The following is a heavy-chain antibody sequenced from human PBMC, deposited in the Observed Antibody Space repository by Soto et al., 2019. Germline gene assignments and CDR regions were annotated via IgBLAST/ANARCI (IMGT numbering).Heavy chain of an antibody. Sequence: QVQLQESGPGLVKPSQTLSLTCTVSGGSISSGDYYWSWIRQPPGKGLEWIGYLYYSGSTYYNPSLRSRVTISVDTSKTQFSLKLSSVTAADTAVYYCARVSSRMINAFDIWGQGTMVTVSS. CDR3: ARVSSRMINAFDI. J-gene: IGHJ3*02. CDR2: LYYSGST. D-gene: IGHD3-16*01. CDR1: GGSISSGDYY. V-gene: IGHV4-30-4*01.